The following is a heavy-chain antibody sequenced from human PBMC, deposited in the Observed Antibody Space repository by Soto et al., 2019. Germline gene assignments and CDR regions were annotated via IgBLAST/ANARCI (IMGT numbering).Heavy chain of an antibody. Sequence: EVQLLESGGGLVQPGGSLRLSCAASGFTFSSYAMTWVRQAPGEGLEWVSGISGSGATTSYADSVKGRFTVSRDNSKNTLYLQMNSLRVEDTAVYHCAKLRYFDWSAYNWFEYWGQGTPVIVSS. CDR3: AKLRYFDWSAYNWFEY. V-gene: IGHV3-23*01. J-gene: IGHJ5*01. D-gene: IGHD3-9*01. CDR1: GFTFSSYA. CDR2: ISGSGATT.